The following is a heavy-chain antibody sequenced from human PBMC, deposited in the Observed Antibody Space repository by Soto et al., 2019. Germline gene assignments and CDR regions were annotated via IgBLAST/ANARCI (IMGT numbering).Heavy chain of an antibody. CDR2: IFYSGYN. V-gene: IGHV4-31*03. CDR3: ARLNPIVVVPTPMRWFDP. J-gene: IGHJ5*02. Sequence: SETLSLTCTVSGDNISSGGYYLGCIRQSPGNGLEWIGYIFYSGYNYYNPSLKSRLSMSVDTSKNQFSLRLTSVTAADTAVYFCARLNPIVVVPTPMRWFDPWGQGTLVTVSS. CDR1: GDNISSGGYY. D-gene: IGHD2-2*01.